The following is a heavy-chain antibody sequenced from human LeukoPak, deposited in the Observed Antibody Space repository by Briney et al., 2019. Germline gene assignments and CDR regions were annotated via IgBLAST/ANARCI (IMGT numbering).Heavy chain of an antibody. CDR2: INQDGSEK. D-gene: IGHD5-12*01. Sequence: PGGSLRLSCAASGFTFSSYWMSWVRQAPGKGLEWVANINQDGSEKHYVDSVKGRFTISRDNAKNSLYLEMNGLRAEDTAVYYCARDRRGWLQSNAFAIWGQGTMITVSS. J-gene: IGHJ3*02. CDR3: ARDRRGWLQSNAFAI. CDR1: GFTFSSYW. V-gene: IGHV3-7*01.